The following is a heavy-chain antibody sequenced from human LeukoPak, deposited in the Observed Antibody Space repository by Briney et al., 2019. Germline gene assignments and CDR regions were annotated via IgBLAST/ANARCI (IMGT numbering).Heavy chain of an antibody. CDR1: GGSFSGYY. J-gene: IGHJ4*02. CDR3: ARGRGCSGGSCYRRRYFDY. CDR2: INHSGST. D-gene: IGHD2-15*01. Sequence: SETLSLTCAVYGGSFSGYYWSWIRQPPGKGLEWIGEINHSGSTNYNPSLKSRVTISVDTSKNQFSLKLSSVTAADTAVYYCARGRGCSGGSCYRRRYFDYWGQGTLVTVSS. V-gene: IGHV4-34*01.